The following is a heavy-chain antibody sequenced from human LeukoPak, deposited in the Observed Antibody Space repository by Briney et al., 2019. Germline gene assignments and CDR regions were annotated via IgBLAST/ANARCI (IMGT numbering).Heavy chain of an antibody. Sequence: GSSLKVSCKTSETHFSSDAWNWVRQAPGQGLEWMGWISAYNNNTNYAQKFQGRLTMTTDTSTSTAYMELRSLRSDDTAVYYCARGARISSSWYSSVWGQGTLITVS. CDR2: ISAYNNNT. V-gene: IGHV1-18*01. CDR3: ARGARISSSWYSSV. D-gene: IGHD2-2*01. CDR1: ETHFSSDA. J-gene: IGHJ4*02.